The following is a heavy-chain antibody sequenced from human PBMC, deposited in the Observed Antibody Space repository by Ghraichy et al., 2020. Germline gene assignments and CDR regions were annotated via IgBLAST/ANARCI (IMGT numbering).Heavy chain of an antibody. CDR3: ARDLYGYLARNDF. Sequence: LSLTCEASGFTFSTYWMSWVRQAPGKGLEWVANIKQDGTEKYYVDSVKGRFIISRDNAKNSLYLQMNTLGAEDTAVYYCARDLYGYLARNDFWGQGTLVTVSS. D-gene: IGHD2-2*03. J-gene: IGHJ4*02. V-gene: IGHV3-7*01. CDR1: GFTFSTYW. CDR2: IKQDGTEK.